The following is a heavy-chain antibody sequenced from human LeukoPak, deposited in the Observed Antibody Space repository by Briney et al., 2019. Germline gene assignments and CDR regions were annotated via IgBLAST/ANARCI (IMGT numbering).Heavy chain of an antibody. D-gene: IGHD5-18*01. CDR2: ISGSGGST. J-gene: IGHJ4*02. CDR1: GFTFSSYA. V-gene: IGHV3-23*01. Sequence: GGSLRLFCAASGFTFSSYAMSWVRQAPGKGLEGVSAISGSGGSTYYADSVKALFTISRDNSKNTLYLQLNSLRAEDTAVYYCARGPDTVWGPLWGQGTLVTVSS. CDR3: ARGPDTVWGPL.